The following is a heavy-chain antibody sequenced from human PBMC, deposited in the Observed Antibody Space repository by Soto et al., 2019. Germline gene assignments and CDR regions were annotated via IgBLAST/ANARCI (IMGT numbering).Heavy chain of an antibody. CDR1: GYTFTSYD. D-gene: IGHD6-13*01. Sequence: ASVKVSCKASGYTFTSYDINWVRQATGQGLEWMGWMNPNSGNTGYAQKFQGRVTMTRNTSISTAYMELSSLRSEDTAVYYCARWGRAAVFFSDYYYMDVWGKGTTVTVSS. J-gene: IGHJ6*03. V-gene: IGHV1-8*01. CDR3: ARWGRAAVFFSDYYYMDV. CDR2: MNPNSGNT.